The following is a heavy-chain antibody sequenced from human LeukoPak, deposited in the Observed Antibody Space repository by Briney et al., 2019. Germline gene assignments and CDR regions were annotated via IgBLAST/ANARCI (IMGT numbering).Heavy chain of an antibody. CDR2: ISSSSSYI. Sequence: GGSLRLSCAASGFTFSSYGMNWVRQAPGKGLEWVSSISSSSSYIYYAYSVKGRFTISRDNAKNSLYLQMNSLRAEDTAVYYCARDASSRSGSYYGGYWGQGTLVTVSS. V-gene: IGHV3-21*01. J-gene: IGHJ4*02. CDR3: ARDASSRSGSYYGGY. CDR1: GFTFSSYG. D-gene: IGHD3-10*01.